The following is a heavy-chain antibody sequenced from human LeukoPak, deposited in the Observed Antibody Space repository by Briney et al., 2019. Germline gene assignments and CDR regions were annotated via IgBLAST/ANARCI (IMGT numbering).Heavy chain of an antibody. V-gene: IGHV4-39*01. CDR3: ARQGHFHYNWFDP. CDR2: IYYSGST. CDR1: GGSISSATYY. Sequence: SETLSLTCTVSGGSISSATYYWSWIRQPAGKGLEWIGSIYYSGSTYYNPSLKSRVTISVDTSKNQFSLKLSSVTAADTAVYYCARQGHFHYNWFDPWGQGTLVTVSS. J-gene: IGHJ5*02.